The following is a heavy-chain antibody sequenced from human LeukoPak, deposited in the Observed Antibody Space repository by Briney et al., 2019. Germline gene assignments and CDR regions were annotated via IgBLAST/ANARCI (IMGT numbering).Heavy chain of an antibody. CDR2: ISGSGGST. CDR1: GFTFSSYA. D-gene: IGHD6-13*01. CDR3: AKEHRLQGSSWSKTGYNWFDP. Sequence: GGSLRLSCAASGFTFSSYAMSWVRQAPGKGLEWVSAISGSGGSTYYADSVKGRFTISRDNSKNTLYLQMNSLRAEDTAVYYCAKEHRLQGSSWSKTGYNWFDPWGQGTLVTVSS. V-gene: IGHV3-23*01. J-gene: IGHJ5*02.